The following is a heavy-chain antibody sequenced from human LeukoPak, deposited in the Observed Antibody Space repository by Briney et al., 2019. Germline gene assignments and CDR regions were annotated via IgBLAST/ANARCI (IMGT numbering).Heavy chain of an antibody. CDR2: ISSSSSYI. CDR3: ARVVAATGSSRYDY. D-gene: IGHD6-13*01. V-gene: IGHV3-21*01. CDR1: GFTFSSYS. J-gene: IGHJ4*02. Sequence: GGSLRLSCAASGFTFSSYSMNWVRQAPGKGLEWVSSISSSSSYIYYADSVKGRFTISRDNAKNSLYLQMNSLRAEDTAVYYCARVVAATGSSRYDYWGQGTLVTVSS.